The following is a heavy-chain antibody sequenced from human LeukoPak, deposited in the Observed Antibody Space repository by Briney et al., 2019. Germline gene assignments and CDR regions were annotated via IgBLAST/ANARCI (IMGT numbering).Heavy chain of an antibody. D-gene: IGHD6-19*01. CDR2: INHSGST. Sequence: SETLSLTCAVYGGSFSGYYRSWIRQPPGKGLEWIGEINHSGSTNYNPSLKSRVTISVDTSKNQFSLKLSSVTAADTAVYYCARGRMDSSGWYPDYWGQGTLVTVSS. V-gene: IGHV4-34*01. CDR3: ARGRMDSSGWYPDY. CDR1: GGSFSGYY. J-gene: IGHJ4*02.